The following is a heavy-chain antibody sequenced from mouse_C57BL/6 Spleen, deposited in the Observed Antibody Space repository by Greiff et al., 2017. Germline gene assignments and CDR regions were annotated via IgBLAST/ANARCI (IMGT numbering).Heavy chain of an antibody. J-gene: IGHJ4*01. D-gene: IGHD2-1*01. CDR2: IDPSDSYT. CDR3: AHLCNYVRAMDY. Sequence: QVQLQQPGAELVRPGTSVKLSCKASGYTFTSYWMHWVKQRPGQGLEWIGVIDPSDSYTNYNQKFKGKATLTVDTSSSTAYMQLSSLTSEDSAVYYSAHLCNYVRAMDYWGQGTSVTVSS. V-gene: IGHV1-59*01. CDR1: GYTFTSYW.